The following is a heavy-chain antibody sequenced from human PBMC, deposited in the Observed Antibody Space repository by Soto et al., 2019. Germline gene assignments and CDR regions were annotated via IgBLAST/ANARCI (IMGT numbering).Heavy chain of an antibody. CDR2: IYHTGST. D-gene: IGHD1-7*01. CDR3: ARGPWNYGDHWFDP. J-gene: IGHJ5*02. CDR1: DDSISSGGHS. V-gene: IGHV4-30-2*01. Sequence: QLQLQESDSGLVKPSQTLSLTCTVSDDSISSGGHSWSWIRQPPGKGLEWIGYIYHTGSTHYNPSLNTRVTISVDTSKNQFSLRLTSVTAADPAVYYCARGPWNYGDHWFDPWGQGTLVTVSS.